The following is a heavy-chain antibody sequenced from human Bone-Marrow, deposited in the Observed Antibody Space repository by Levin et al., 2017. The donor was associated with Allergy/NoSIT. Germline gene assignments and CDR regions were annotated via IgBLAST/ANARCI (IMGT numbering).Heavy chain of an antibody. V-gene: IGHV2-70*04. D-gene: IGHD3-10*01. CDR1: GFSLSTSRMR. J-gene: IGHJ4*02. CDR3: ARMEVSGNYLHFDY. Sequence: TLSLTCTFSGFSLSTSRMRVSWLRQPPGKALEWLARIDWDGDRFYNTSLETRLTISKDTSNSQVVLTMTNMDPVDTTPYYCARMEVSGNYLHFDYWGQGTPVTVSS. CDR2: IDWDGDR.